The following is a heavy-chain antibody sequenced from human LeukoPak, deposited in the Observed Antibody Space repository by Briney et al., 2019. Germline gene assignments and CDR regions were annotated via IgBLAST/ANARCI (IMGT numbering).Heavy chain of an antibody. Sequence: GGSLRLSCAASGFTFSSFAMIWVRQAPGKGLEWVSGISGSGGDTYYADSVKGRFTVSRDNSKSTLYLQMTSLRAEDTAVYFCAKVRFDSSGYYYTYYYYGMDVWGQGTAVTVSS. CDR2: ISGSGGDT. CDR3: AKVRFDSSGYYYTYYYYGMDV. V-gene: IGHV3-23*01. D-gene: IGHD3-22*01. J-gene: IGHJ6*02. CDR1: GFTFSSFA.